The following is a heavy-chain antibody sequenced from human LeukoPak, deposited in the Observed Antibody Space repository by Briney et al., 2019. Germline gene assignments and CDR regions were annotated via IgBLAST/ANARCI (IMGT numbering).Heavy chain of an antibody. CDR1: GFTFSSYN. CDR2: ISSNSRYI. J-gene: IGHJ4*02. D-gene: IGHD6-25*01. CDR3: AKVAEQRLDGDYYFDY. Sequence: GGSLRLSCAASGFTFSSYNMNWVRQAPGKGLEWVSSISSNSRYIYYADSMRGRFTISRDNAKNSLYLQMNSLRAEDTALYYCAKVAEQRLDGDYYFDYWGQGTLVTVSS. V-gene: IGHV3-21*04.